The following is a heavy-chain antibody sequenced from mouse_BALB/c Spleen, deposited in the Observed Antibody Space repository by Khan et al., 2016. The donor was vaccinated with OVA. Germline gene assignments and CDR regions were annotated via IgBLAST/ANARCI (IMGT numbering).Heavy chain of an antibody. J-gene: IGHJ4*01. D-gene: IGHD2-14*01. Sequence: VQLQESGAELARPGASVRMSCKASGYTFTSNTMHWIKQRPGQGLEWIGYINPRSGYTNYNQNFKDKATLTADKSSSTAYMQLSSLTSEDSAVYYCARSTTGYTMDSWGQGTSVTVSS. V-gene: IGHV1-4*01. CDR2: INPRSGYT. CDR1: GYTFTSNT. CDR3: ARSTTGYTMDS.